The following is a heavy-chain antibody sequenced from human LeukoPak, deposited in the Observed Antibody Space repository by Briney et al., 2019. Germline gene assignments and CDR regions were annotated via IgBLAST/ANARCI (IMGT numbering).Heavy chain of an antibody. V-gene: IGHV1-18*01. CDR3: AVRVAAAGD. Sequence: PGATVKVSCKASGYTFTGYGISWVRQAPGQGPEWMGWISAYNGNTNYAPKLQGRDTMTTDTSTSTAYMELRSLTSDDTAVYYCAVRVAAAGDWGQGTLVTVSS. CDR1: GYTFTGYG. D-gene: IGHD6-13*01. J-gene: IGHJ4*02. CDR2: ISAYNGNT.